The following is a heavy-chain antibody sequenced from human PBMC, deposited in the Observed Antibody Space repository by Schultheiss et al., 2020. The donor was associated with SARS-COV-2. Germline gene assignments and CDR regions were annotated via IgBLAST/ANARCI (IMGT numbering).Heavy chain of an antibody. J-gene: IGHJ4*02. V-gene: IGHV3-23*01. CDR1: GFTFSSYA. Sequence: GGSLRLSCAASGFTFSSYAMSWVRQAPGKGLEWVSAISGSGSATYYADSVKGRFTISRDNAKNSLYLQMDSLRAEDTAVYYCARRRDYFDYWAQGTLVTVSS. CDR3: ARRRDYFDY. CDR2: ISGSGSAT.